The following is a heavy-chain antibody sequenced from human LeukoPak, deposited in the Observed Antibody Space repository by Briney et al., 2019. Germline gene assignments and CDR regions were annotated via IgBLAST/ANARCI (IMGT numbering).Heavy chain of an antibody. CDR3: ARGYSSGWYLFYFDY. CDR2: IKQDGSEK. V-gene: IGHV3-7*01. J-gene: IGHJ4*02. D-gene: IGHD6-19*01. Sequence: PGGSLRLSCAASGFTFSSYWMSWVRQAPGKGLEWVANIKQDGSEKYYVDSVKGRFTISRDNAKNSLYLQMNSLRAEDTAVYYCARGYSSGWYLFYFDYWGQGTLVTVSS. CDR1: GFTFSSYW.